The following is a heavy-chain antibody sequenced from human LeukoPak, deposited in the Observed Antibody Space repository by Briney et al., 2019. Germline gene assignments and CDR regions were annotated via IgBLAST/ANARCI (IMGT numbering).Heavy chain of an antibody. CDR2: INNNGADT. CDR3: AKGFRTGVGPYVGYHYYMDV. V-gene: IGHV3-23*01. Sequence: PGGSLRLSCAASGFTVSSNYMSWVRQAPGKGLKWVSTINNNGADTYYADSVKGRFTISRDNSYNTVSLQMNSLRDEDTGVYYCAKGFRTGVGPYVGYHYYMDVWGKGATVTVSS. J-gene: IGHJ6*03. D-gene: IGHD1-26*01. CDR1: GFTVSSNY.